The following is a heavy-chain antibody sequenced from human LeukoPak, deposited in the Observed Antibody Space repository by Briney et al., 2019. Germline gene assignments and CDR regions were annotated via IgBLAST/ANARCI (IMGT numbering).Heavy chain of an antibody. Sequence: GGSLRLSCAASGFTFDDYAMHWVRQAPGKGLEWVSSITSTSSYIYYADSVKGRFTISRDNAENSLYLQMNSLRAEDTAVYYCARDPYSGSYGDYYYYMDVWGKGTTVTISS. CDR1: GFTFDDYA. CDR3: ARDPYSGSYGDYYYYMDV. CDR2: ITSTSSYI. V-gene: IGHV3-21*01. D-gene: IGHD1-26*01. J-gene: IGHJ6*03.